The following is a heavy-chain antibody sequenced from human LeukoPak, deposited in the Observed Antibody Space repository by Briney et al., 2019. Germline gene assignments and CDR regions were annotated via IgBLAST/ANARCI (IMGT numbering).Heavy chain of an antibody. J-gene: IGHJ4*02. CDR3: ARDEDYSSMGY. V-gene: IGHV3-30-3*01. D-gene: IGHD6-13*01. CDR1: GFTFSSYA. CDR2: ISYDGSNK. Sequence: GGSLRLSRAASGFTFSSYAMHWVRQAPGKGLEWVAVISYDGSNKYYADSVKGRFTISRDNSKNTLYLQMNSLRAEDTAVYYCARDEDYSSMGYWGQGTLVTVSS.